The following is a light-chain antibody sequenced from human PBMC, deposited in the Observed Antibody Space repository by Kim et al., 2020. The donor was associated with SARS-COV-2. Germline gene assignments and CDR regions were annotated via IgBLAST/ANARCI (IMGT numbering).Light chain of an antibody. CDR1: SSDVGGYNY. CDR3: CSYAGGYTQVA. CDR2: DVN. Sequence: QSVTISCTGTSSDVGGYNYVSWYQKFPGNAPRLMIYDVNKRPSGVPDRFSASKSGNTASLTISGLQADDEADYYCCSYAGGYTQVAFGGGTKVTVL. J-gene: IGLJ2*01. V-gene: IGLV2-11*03.